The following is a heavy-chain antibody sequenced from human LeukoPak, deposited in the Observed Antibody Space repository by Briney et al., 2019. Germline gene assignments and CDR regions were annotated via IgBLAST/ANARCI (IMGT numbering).Heavy chain of an antibody. CDR3: ARGEYSSGWFPPDY. CDR2: IYYSGST. CDR1: GYSISSGYY. J-gene: IGHJ4*02. V-gene: IGHV4-38-2*02. Sequence: NPSETLSLTCTVSGYSISSGYYWGWIRQPPGKGLEWIGSIYYSGSTYYNPSLKSRVTISVDTSKNQFSLKLSSVTAADTAVYYCARGEYSSGWFPPDYWGQGTLVTVSS. D-gene: IGHD6-19*01.